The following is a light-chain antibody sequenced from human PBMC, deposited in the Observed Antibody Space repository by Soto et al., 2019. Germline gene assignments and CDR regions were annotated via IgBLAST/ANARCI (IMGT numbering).Light chain of an antibody. CDR2: DAS. CDR3: QQRSNWPPYT. Sequence: EIVLTQSPATLYLSPEERATLSCRASQSVSSYLAWYKQKPGQAPRLLIYDASNRATGIPARFSGSGSGTDFTLTISSLEHEDFAVYYCQQRSNWPPYTFGQGTKLEIK. V-gene: IGKV3-11*01. J-gene: IGKJ2*01. CDR1: QSVSSY.